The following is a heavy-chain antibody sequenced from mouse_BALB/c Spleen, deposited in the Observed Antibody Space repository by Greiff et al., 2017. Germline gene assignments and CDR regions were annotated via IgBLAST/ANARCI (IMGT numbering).Heavy chain of an antibody. V-gene: IGHV2-6-7*01. Sequence: VQLKESGPGLVAPSQSLSITCTVSGFSLTGYGVNWVRQPPGKGLEWLGMIWGDGSTDYNSALKSRLSISKDNSKSQVFLKMNSLQTDDTARYYCARDYYGSSYDRWYFDVWGAGTTVTVSS. CDR3: ARDYYGSSYDRWYFDV. D-gene: IGHD1-1*01. CDR2: IWGDGST. J-gene: IGHJ1*01. CDR1: GFSLTGYG.